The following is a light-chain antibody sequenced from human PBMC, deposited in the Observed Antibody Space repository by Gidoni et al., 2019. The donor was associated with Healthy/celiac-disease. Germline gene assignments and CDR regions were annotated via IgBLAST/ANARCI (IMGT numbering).Light chain of an antibody. V-gene: IGKV3-15*01. CDR3: QQYNNRPT. Sequence: EIVMTQSPATLSVSLGERATLSCRASQSVSSNLAWYQQKPGQAPRLLIYGASTRATGIPARFSGSGSGTEFTLTISSLQSEDFAVYYCQQYNNRPTFGQGTQVEIK. J-gene: IGKJ1*01. CDR2: GAS. CDR1: QSVSSN.